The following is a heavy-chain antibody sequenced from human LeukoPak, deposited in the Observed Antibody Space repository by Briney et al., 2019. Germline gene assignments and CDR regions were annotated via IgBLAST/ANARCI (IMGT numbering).Heavy chain of an antibody. J-gene: IGHJ4*02. CDR1: GYTFTSYA. V-gene: IGHV1-3*01. CDR3: AGTYYYDSSGYYPAFDY. CDR2: INAANGST. D-gene: IGHD3-22*01. Sequence: ASVKVSCKASGYTFTSYAMHWVRQAPGQRLEWMGWINAANGSTKYSQNFQGRVTITRDTSASTACMELSSLRSEDTAVYYCAGTYYYDSSGYYPAFDYWGQGTLVTVSS.